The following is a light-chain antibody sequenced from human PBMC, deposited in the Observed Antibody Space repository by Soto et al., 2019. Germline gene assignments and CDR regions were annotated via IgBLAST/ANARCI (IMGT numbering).Light chain of an antibody. Sequence: EIMMTQSPATLSVSPGERATLSCRASQSVSSDLAWYQQKPGQAPRLLIYGASTRATGVPARFSGSRSGTEFTLTISSLQSEDSAVYYCQQYYDWPPWTFGQGTKVEIK. V-gene: IGKV3-15*01. CDR1: QSVSSD. CDR2: GAS. J-gene: IGKJ1*01. CDR3: QQYYDWPPWT.